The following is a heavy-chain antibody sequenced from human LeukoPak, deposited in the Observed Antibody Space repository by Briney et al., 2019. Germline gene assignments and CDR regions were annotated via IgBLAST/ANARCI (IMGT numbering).Heavy chain of an antibody. V-gene: IGHV3-48*04. CDR1: GFTFSSYS. D-gene: IGHD6-19*01. CDR3: ARGGSGDYFDY. J-gene: IGHJ4*02. Sequence: PGGSLRLSCAASGFTFSSYSMNWVRQAPGKGLEWVSCISSSSSTIYYADSVKGRFTISRDNAKNSLYLQMNSLRAEDTAVYYCARGGSGDYFDYWGQGTLVTVSS. CDR2: ISSSSSTI.